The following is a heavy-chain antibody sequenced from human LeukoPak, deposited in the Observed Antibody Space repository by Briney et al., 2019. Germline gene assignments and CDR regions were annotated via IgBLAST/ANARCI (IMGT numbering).Heavy chain of an antibody. CDR2: ISGSGGST. D-gene: IGHD1-26*01. CDR1: GFTFSNYA. J-gene: IGHJ4*02. Sequence: GGSLRLSCAASGFTFSNYAMSWVRQAPGKGLEWVSAISGSGGSTHYADSVKGRFTISRDNSKNTLYLQMDSLRAENTAVYFCAKSQDGGRLFHFDYWGQGTLVTVSS. CDR3: AKSQDGGRLFHFDY. V-gene: IGHV3-23*01.